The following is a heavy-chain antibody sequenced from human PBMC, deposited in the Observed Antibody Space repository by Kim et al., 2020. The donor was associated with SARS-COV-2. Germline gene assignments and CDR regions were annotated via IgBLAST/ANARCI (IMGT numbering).Heavy chain of an antibody. CDR1: GYTFTSYY. J-gene: IGHJ4*02. V-gene: IGHV1-46*01. CDR3: AVLEGNIPTSVDY. Sequence: ASVKVSCKASGYTFTSYYMHWVRQAPGQGLGWMGIINPSGGSTSYAQKFQGRVTMTRDTSTSTVYMELSSLRSEDTAVYYCAVLEGNIPTSVDYWGQGTLVTVSS. CDR2: INPSGGST.